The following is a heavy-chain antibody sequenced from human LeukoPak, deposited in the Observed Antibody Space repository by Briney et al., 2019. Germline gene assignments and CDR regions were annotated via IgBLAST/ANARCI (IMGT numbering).Heavy chain of an antibody. CDR1: GFTFDDYA. Sequence: PGGSLRLSCAASGFTFDDYAMHWVRQAPGKGLEWVSTISWNSGRIAYADSVKGRFTISRDNAKNTLNLQMNSLRAEDTAVYYCARDLGQYYDTSDNWFDPWGQGTLVTVSS. CDR3: ARDLGQYYDTSDNWFDP. V-gene: IGHV3-9*01. D-gene: IGHD3-22*01. CDR2: ISWNSGRI. J-gene: IGHJ5*02.